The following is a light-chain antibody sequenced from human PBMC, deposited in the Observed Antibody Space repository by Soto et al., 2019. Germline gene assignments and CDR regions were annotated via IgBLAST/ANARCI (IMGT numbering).Light chain of an antibody. J-gene: IGKJ1*01. CDR2: GAS. CDR1: QSVSNN. CDR3: QQYNNWWT. Sequence: EIVMTQSPATLSVSPGERATLSSRASQSVSNNLAWYQKKPGQAPRLLIYGASTRATGIPARFSGSGSGTEFTLTISSLQSEDFAFYYCQQYNNWWTFGHGTRVDIK. V-gene: IGKV3-15*01.